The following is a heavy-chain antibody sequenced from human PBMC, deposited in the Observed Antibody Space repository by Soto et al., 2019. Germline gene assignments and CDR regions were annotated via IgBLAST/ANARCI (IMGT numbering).Heavy chain of an antibody. Sequence: QVQLQESGPGLVKPSETLSLTCTVSGDSISRYYWSWIRLSPGKGLEWIGYIYYSGETNYNPSVKSRVTISVDRTKTPFSLKLSSVTAADTAVYYCARDQGGEVLKGSGMDVWGQGTTVTVSS. CDR2: IYYSGET. CDR3: ARDQGGEVLKGSGMDV. V-gene: IGHV4-59*01. J-gene: IGHJ6*02. D-gene: IGHD3-10*01. CDR1: GDSISRYY.